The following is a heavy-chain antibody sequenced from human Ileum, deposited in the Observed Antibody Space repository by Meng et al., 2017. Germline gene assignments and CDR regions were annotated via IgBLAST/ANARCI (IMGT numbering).Heavy chain of an antibody. CDR2: INHNGKT. V-gene: IGHV4-34*01. J-gene: IGHJ4*02. CDR1: GGSFSANY. Sequence: QVPLQQWGAGLLKPSETLSLTCVVYGGSFSANYWTWIRQPPGKGLEWIGEINHNGKTNYKPSLKSRVTISVDTSKKQFSLRLTSVTAADTAVYYCASARYDNWGQGTLVTVSS. CDR3: ASARYDN.